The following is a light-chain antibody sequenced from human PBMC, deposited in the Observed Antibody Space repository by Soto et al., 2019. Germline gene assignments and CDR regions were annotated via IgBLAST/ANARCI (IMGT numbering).Light chain of an antibody. V-gene: IGLV1-44*01. CDR3: AAWDDSLNEV. Sequence: QSVLTQPPSASGTPGQRVTISCSGSSSNNGSNTVNWYQQLPGTAPKLLIYSNNQRPSGVPDRFSGSKSGTSASLAISGLQSEDEADYYCAAWDDSLNEVFGTGTKLTVL. CDR2: SNN. J-gene: IGLJ1*01. CDR1: SSNNGSNT.